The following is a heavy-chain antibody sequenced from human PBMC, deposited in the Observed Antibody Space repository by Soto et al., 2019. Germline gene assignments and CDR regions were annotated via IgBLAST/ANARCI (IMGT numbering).Heavy chain of an antibody. D-gene: IGHD1-26*01. CDR3: ARGRSGYWYFDL. J-gene: IGHJ2*01. V-gene: IGHV3-30-3*01. CDR2: ISYDGSNK. CDR1: GFTFSSYA. Sequence: QVQLVESGGGVVQPGRSLRLSCAASGFTFSSYAMHWVRQAPGKGLEWVAVISYDGSNKYYADSVKGRFTISRDNSKNTLYLQMNSLRAEDTAVYYCARGRSGYWYFDLWGRGTLVTVSS.